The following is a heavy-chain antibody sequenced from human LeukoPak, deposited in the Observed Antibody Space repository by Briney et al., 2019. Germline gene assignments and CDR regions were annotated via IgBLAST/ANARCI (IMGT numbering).Heavy chain of an antibody. CDR1: GGSFSGYY. D-gene: IGHD2-15*01. CDR2: INHSGST. Sequence: SETLSLACAVYGGSFSGYYWSWIRQPPGKGLEWIGEINHSGSTNYNPSLKSRVTVSLDTSKNQFSLKLSSVTAADTAVYYCARAPGAALDWGQGTLVTVSS. CDR3: ARAPGAALD. J-gene: IGHJ4*02. V-gene: IGHV4-34*01.